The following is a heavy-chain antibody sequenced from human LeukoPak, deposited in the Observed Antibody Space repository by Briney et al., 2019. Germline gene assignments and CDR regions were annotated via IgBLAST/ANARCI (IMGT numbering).Heavy chain of an antibody. CDR3: ARSEPYDSSGYFFYYFGY. Sequence: GASVKVSCKASGYTFTGYYMHWARQAPGQGLEWMGRINPNSGGTNYAQKFQGRVTMTRDTSISTAYMELSRLRSDDTAVYYCARSEPYDSSGYFFYYFGYWGQGTLVTVSS. D-gene: IGHD3-22*01. V-gene: IGHV1-2*06. J-gene: IGHJ4*02. CDR2: INPNSGGT. CDR1: GYTFTGYY.